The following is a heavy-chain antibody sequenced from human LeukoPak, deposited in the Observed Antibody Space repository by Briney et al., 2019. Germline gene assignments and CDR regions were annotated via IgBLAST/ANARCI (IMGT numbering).Heavy chain of an antibody. CDR1: GFTFSSYA. V-gene: IGHV3-23*01. J-gene: IGHJ4*02. D-gene: IGHD3-22*01. CDR3: AKGQGDYYDSSGYYPFDY. CDR2: ISGSGGST. Sequence: GGSLRLSCAASGFTFSSYAMSWVRQAPGKGLEWVSAISGSGGSTYYADSVKGRFTISRDNSKNTLYLQMNSLRAEDTAVNYCAKGQGDYYDSSGYYPFDYWGQGTLVTVSS.